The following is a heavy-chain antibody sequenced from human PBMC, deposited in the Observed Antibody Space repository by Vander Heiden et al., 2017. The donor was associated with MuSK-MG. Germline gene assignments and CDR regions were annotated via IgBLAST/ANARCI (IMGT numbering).Heavy chain of an antibody. J-gene: IGHJ6*01. V-gene: IGHV3-23*04. CDR1: GFPLGRYA. Sequence: EVQLVESGGGLVQHGGSLSPSWAASGFPLGRYAMSWVPQAPGKGLEWVSAISGSGGSTYYADAVKGRFTLSRDNSKNTLYLQMNSLRAEDTAVYYCAKDLSLIRITMVRSPYYYGMDVWGQGTTVNVAS. CDR3: AKDLSLIRITMVRSPYYYGMDV. CDR2: ISGSGGST. D-gene: IGHD3-10*01.